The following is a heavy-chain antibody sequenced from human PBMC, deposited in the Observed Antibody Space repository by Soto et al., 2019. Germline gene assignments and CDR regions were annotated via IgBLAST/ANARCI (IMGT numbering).Heavy chain of an antibody. J-gene: IGHJ4*02. CDR2: ISDSGDTT. CDR1: GFTFSSYA. D-gene: IGHD5-18*01. Sequence: PGGSLRLSCTASGFTFSSYAITWVRQAPGKGLEWVSAISDSGDTTFYAASVMGRFTISRDNSRNTVFLQMNSLRAEDTAVYYCTKDHTAMVTRGFFDHWGQGSLVTVSS. V-gene: IGHV3-23*01. CDR3: TKDHTAMVTRGFFDH.